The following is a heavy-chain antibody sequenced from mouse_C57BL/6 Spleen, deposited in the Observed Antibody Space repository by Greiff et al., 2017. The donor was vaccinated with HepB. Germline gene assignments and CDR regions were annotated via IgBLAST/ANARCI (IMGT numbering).Heavy chain of an antibody. J-gene: IGHJ2*01. V-gene: IGHV10-3*01. Sequence: DVQLVESGGGLVQPKGSLKLSCAASGFTFNTYAMHWVRQAPGKGLEWVARIRSKSSNYATYYADSVKDRFTISRDDSQSMLYLQMNNLKTEDTAMYYCVRDTGYGYYFDYWGQGTTLTVSS. CDR1: GFTFNTYA. CDR3: VRDTGYGYYFDY. D-gene: IGHD3-1*01. CDR2: IRSKSSNYAT.